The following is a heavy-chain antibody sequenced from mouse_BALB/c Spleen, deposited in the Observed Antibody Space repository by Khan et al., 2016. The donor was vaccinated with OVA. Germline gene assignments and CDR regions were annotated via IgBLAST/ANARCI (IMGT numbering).Heavy chain of an antibody. V-gene: IGHV1S41*01. CDR2: IAPGSNNT. CDR3: AREDYYGRNCYAMDY. J-gene: IGHJ4*01. Sequence: DLVKPGASVKLSCKASGYTFTSYWINWIKQRPGQGLEWIGRIAPGSNNTYYNEMFKGKATLTVDTSSTTAYLQLSSLSSEDSAVYFCAREDYYGRNCYAMDYWGQGTSVTVSS. D-gene: IGHD1-1*01. CDR1: GYTFTSYW.